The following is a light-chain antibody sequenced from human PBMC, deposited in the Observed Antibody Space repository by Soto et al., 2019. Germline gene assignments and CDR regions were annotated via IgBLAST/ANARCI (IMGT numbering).Light chain of an antibody. CDR1: SSDIGGYNY. Sequence: QSVLTQPASVSGSPGQSITISCTGSSSDIGGYNYVSWYQQHPGEAPKLMIYEVVSRPSGVSNRFSGSKSGNTASLTISGLRAEDEADYYCSSYTITSTVIFGGGTKLTVL. CDR2: EVV. J-gene: IGLJ2*01. V-gene: IGLV2-14*01. CDR3: SSYTITSTVI.